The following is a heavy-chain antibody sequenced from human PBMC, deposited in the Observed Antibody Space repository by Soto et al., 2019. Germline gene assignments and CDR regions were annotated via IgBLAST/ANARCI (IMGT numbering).Heavy chain of an antibody. D-gene: IGHD3-22*01. V-gene: IGHV3-23*01. CDR2: ISGSGGST. CDR1: GFTFSSYA. CDR3: AKDLVVITTSDY. Sequence: GGSLRLSYAASGFTFSSYAMSWVRQAPGKGLEWVSAISGSGGSTYYADSVKGRFTISRDNSKNTLYLQMNSLRAEDTAVYYCAKDLVVITTSDYGGRGTLVTVSS. J-gene: IGHJ4*02.